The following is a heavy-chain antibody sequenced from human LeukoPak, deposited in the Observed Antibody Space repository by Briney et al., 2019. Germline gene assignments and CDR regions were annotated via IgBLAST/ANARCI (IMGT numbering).Heavy chain of an antibody. CDR2: ISSSSSYI. V-gene: IGHV3-21*01. CDR3: ARDRVTIFGVAIINDYYYYMDV. Sequence: PGGSLRLSCAASGFTFSSYSMNWVRQAPGKGLEWVSSISSSSSYIYYADSVKGRFTISRDNAKNSLYLQMNSLRAEDTAVYYCARDRVTIFGVAIINDYYYYMDVWGKGTTVTVSS. CDR1: GFTFSSYS. D-gene: IGHD3-3*01. J-gene: IGHJ6*03.